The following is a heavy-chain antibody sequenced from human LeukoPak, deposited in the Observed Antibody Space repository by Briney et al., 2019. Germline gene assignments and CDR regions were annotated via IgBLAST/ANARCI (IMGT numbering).Heavy chain of an antibody. J-gene: IGHJ3*02. CDR2: INANSGTT. CDR1: GFAFSVYA. D-gene: IGHD1-26*01. Sequence: GGSLRLSCAASGFAFSVYAMSWLRQPPGKGLEWVSTINANSGTTSYAASVRGRFSISRDNAKNSLYLQMNSLRDEDTAVYYCASSDSGSYHDAFDIWGQGTMVTVSS. CDR3: ASSDSGSYHDAFDI. V-gene: IGHV3-23*01.